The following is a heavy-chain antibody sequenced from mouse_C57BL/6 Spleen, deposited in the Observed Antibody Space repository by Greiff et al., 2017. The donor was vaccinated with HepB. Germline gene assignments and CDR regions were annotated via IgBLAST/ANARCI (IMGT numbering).Heavy chain of an antibody. CDR3: ARSDGSHYAMDY. CDR2: INPNNGGT. CDR1: GYTFTDYN. J-gene: IGHJ4*01. V-gene: IGHV1-18*01. Sequence: EVQRVESGPELVKPGASVKIPCKASGYTFTDYNMDWVKQSHGKSLEWIGDINPNNGGTIYNQKFKGKATLTVDKSSSTAYMELRSLTSEDTAVYYCARSDGSHYAMDYWGQGTSVTVSS. D-gene: IGHD2-3*01.